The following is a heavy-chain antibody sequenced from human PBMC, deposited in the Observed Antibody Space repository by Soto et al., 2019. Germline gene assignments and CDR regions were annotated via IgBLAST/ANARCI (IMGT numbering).Heavy chain of an antibody. CDR2: ISASADAT. Sequence: GGSLRLSCTSSGFTFRDFGMSWVRQAPGKGLEWVAVISASADATYYAASVKGRFTLSRDNSRNILYLQMNSLTVADTAVYYCTGRAWGSGSQYYYYYGMDVWGQGTTVTVSS. D-gene: IGHD3-10*01. CDR3: TGRAWGSGSQYYYYYGMDV. CDR1: GFTFRDFG. V-gene: IGHV3-23*01. J-gene: IGHJ6*02.